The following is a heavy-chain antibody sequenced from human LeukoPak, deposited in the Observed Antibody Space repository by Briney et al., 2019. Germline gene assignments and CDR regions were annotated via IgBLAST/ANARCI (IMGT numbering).Heavy chain of an antibody. CDR1: GASIRSGPYY. CDR2: IYYSESI. CDR3: TRQRATNTRVPNWYFDL. J-gene: IGHJ2*01. Sequence: KPSETLSLTCTDSGASIRSGPYYWRWIRQPPGKGLEWIGNIYYSESIYYNPSLRSRVTISLDTSRTQFSLKLRSVTAADTAMYYCTRQRATNTRVPNWYFDLWGRGSLVTVSS. V-gene: IGHV4-39*07. D-gene: IGHD5-24*01.